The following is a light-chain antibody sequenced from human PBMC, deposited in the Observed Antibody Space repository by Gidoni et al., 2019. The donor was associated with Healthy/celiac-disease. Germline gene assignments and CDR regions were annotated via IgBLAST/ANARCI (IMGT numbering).Light chain of an antibody. V-gene: IGKV1D-16*01. Sequence: DIQMTQSPSSLSASVGDRVTITCRASQDISSWLAWYQQKPEKAPKTLMYAASSLQSGVPSRFSGSGSGTDFTLTINSLQPEDFATYYCQQYNSYPLTFGGGTKVEIK. CDR3: QQYNSYPLT. CDR1: QDISSW. CDR2: AAS. J-gene: IGKJ4*01.